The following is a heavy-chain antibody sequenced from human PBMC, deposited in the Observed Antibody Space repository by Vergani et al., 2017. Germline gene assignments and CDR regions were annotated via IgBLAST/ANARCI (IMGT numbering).Heavy chain of an antibody. CDR3: ARLYCSSTSCRPTYMDV. Sequence: QVQLVQSGAEVKKPGSSVKVSCKASGGTFSSYAISWVRQAPGQGLEWMGGIIPIFGTANYAQKFQGRVTITADESTSTAYMELSSLRSEDTAVYYCARLYCSSTSCRPTYMDVWGQGTTVTVSS. CDR2: IIPIFGTA. D-gene: IGHD2-2*01. J-gene: IGHJ6*02. V-gene: IGHV1-69*12. CDR1: GGTFSSYA.